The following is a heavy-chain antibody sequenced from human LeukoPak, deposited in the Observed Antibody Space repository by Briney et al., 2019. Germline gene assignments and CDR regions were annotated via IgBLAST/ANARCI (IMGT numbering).Heavy chain of an antibody. CDR2: INPSGGST. J-gene: IGHJ4*02. D-gene: IGHD5-24*01. Sequence: GESLKISCEGSGYSFTSYYMHWVRQAPGQGLEWMGIINPSGGSTSYAQKFQGRVTMTRDMSTSTVYMELSSLRSEDTAVYYCARDGQRWLHYPRYWGQGTLVTVSS. V-gene: IGHV1-46*01. CDR1: GYSFTSYY. CDR3: ARDGQRWLHYPRY.